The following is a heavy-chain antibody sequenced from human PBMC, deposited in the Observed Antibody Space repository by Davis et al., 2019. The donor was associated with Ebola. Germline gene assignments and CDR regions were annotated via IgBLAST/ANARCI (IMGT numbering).Heavy chain of an antibody. CDR2: ISDSSTTI. J-gene: IGHJ4*02. Sequence: GESLKISCAASGFTFSAYSMNWVRQAPGKGLEWVSYISDSSTTIYYADSVKGRFTISRDNAKNTLYLQMNSLSAEDTAVYYCAWDFDRVRTWGQGTLVTVSS. V-gene: IGHV3-48*04. CDR3: AWDFDRVRT. D-gene: IGHD3-22*01. CDR1: GFTFSAYS.